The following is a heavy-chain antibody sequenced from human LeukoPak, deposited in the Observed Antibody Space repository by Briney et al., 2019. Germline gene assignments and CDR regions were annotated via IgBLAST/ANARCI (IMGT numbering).Heavy chain of an antibody. J-gene: IGHJ4*02. CDR3: AQTPTGSRGRLFY. CDR1: EFTLSNFA. D-gene: IGHD1-26*01. Sequence: PGGSLRLSCAASEFTLSNFAMNWVRQAPGKGLEWVSGVSGSGSNTYYADSVRGPFTISRDNSKNTVYLQMNSLRAEDTAIYYCAQTPTGSRGRLFYWGQGTLVTVSS. CDR2: VSGSGSNT. V-gene: IGHV3-23*01.